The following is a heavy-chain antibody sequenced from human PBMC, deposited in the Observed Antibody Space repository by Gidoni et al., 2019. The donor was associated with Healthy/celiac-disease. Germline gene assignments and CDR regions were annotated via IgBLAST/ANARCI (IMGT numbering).Heavy chain of an antibody. Sequence: QVQLQQWGAGLLKPSETLSLTCAVYGGSFSDYYWSWIRQPPGKGLEWIAEISHSGGTTYNPSLKSRVTISVDTSKNQFSLRVSSVTAADTAVYYCARVHRKSIAVAGTVIQPGWFDPWGQGTLVTVSS. CDR3: ARVHRKSIAVAGTVIQPGWFDP. V-gene: IGHV4-34*01. D-gene: IGHD6-19*01. CDR1: GGSFSDYY. CDR2: ISHSGGT. J-gene: IGHJ5*02.